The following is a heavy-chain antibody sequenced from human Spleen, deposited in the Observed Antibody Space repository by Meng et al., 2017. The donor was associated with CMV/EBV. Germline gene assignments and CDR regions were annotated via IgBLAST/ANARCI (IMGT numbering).Heavy chain of an antibody. D-gene: IGHD2-2*01. CDR2: IIPILGIA. Sequence: SVKVSCKAAGDTFSSYAISWVRQAPGQGLEWMGGIIPILGIANYAQKFQGRVTITADKSTSTAYMELSSLRSEDTAVYYCASAADQLSYYYYGMDVWGQGTTVTVSS. J-gene: IGHJ6*02. CDR1: GDTFSSYA. CDR3: ASAADQLSYYYYGMDV. V-gene: IGHV1-69*10.